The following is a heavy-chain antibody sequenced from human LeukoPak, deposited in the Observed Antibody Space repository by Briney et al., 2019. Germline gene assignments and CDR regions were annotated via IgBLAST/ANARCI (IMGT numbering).Heavy chain of an antibody. CDR3: AREQRAGLSGSLGGLFAPYYTYYYMDV. CDR2: INPSDGAT. CDR1: GNTFTKYY. Sequence: ASVKVSCKASGNTFTKYYIHWVRQAPGQGLAWMGMINPSDGATTYAQRFQGRVTMTRDMFTTTVYMDLRSLRSEDTAVYFCAREQRAGLSGSLGGLFAPYYTYYYMDVWGRGTTVTVSS. D-gene: IGHD3-16*01. J-gene: IGHJ6*03. V-gene: IGHV1-46*01.